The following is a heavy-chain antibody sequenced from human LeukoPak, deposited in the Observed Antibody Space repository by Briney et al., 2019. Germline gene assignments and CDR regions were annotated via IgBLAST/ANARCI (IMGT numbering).Heavy chain of an antibody. V-gene: IGHV3-21*01. D-gene: IGHD3-3*01. J-gene: IGHJ3*02. CDR3: ASNSGVSATAFDI. CDR2: ISSSSYI. CDR1: GFTFSSYS. Sequence: PGGSLRLSCAASGFTFSSYSMNWVRQAPGKGLEWVSSISSSSYIYYADSVKGRFTISRDNAKNSLYLQMNSLRAEDTAVYYCASNSGVSATAFDIWGQGTMVTVSS.